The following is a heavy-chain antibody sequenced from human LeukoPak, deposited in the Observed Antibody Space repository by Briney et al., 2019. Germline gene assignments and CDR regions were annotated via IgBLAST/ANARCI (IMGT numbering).Heavy chain of an antibody. D-gene: IGHD1-1*01. CDR1: GYTFTGHH. CDR3: ARAREESTGNYDAFDI. V-gene: IGHV1-2*02. J-gene: IGHJ3*02. Sequence: ASVKVSCKASGYTFTGHHMHWVRQAPGQGLEWMGWIKPDSGDTNYAQRFHGRVTLTRDKSITTAYMELSRVRYDDTAVYYCARAREESTGNYDAFDIWGQGTMVTVSS. CDR2: IKPDSGDT.